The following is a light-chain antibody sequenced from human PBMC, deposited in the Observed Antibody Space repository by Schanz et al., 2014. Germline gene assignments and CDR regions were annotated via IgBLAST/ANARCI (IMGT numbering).Light chain of an antibody. J-gene: IGLJ3*02. CDR2: EVS. Sequence: QSALTQPPSASGSPGQSVTISCTGTSSDVGGYNYVSWYQQHPGKAPKLMIYEVSNRPSGVSNRFSGSKSGNTASLTISGLQAEDEADYYCSSSTGSSTLGLFGGGTKLTVL. V-gene: IGLV2-14*01. CDR1: SSDVGGYNY. CDR3: SSSTGSSTLGL.